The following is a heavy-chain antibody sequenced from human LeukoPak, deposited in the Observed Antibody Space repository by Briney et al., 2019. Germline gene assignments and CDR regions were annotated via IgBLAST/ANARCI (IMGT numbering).Heavy chain of an antibody. CDR3: ARAVAGTLHRYYYYGMDV. J-gene: IGHJ6*02. D-gene: IGHD6-19*01. CDR2: INHSGST. CDR1: GGSFSGYY. Sequence: PSETLSLTCAVYGGSFSGYYWSWIRQPPGKGLEWIGEINHSGSTNYNPSLKSRVTISVDTSKNQFSLKLSSMTAADTAVYYCARAVAGTLHRYYYYGMDVWGQGTTVTVSS. V-gene: IGHV4-34*01.